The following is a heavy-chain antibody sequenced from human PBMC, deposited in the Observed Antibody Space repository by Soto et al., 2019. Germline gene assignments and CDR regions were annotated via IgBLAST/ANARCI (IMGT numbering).Heavy chain of an antibody. CDR2: IYYSGST. J-gene: IGHJ6*03. CDR3: ARGMYGITGTTRSLVSLHDYYYYLDV. Sequence: SETLSLTRTVAGGTISSYDGSWIRQPPGKGLEWIGYIYYSGSTNYNPSLKSRVTISVDTSKNQFSLKLSSVTAADTAVYYCARGMYGITGTTRSLVSLHDYYYYLDVWGKGTTVTVSS. D-gene: IGHD1-7*01. CDR1: GGTISSYD. V-gene: IGHV4-59*01.